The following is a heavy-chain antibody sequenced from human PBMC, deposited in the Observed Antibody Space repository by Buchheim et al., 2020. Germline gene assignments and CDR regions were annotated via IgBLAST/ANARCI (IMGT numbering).Heavy chain of an antibody. CDR3: AREAPPPGPYYVDY. CDR2: IYYSGSS. CDR1: GGSINGHY. V-gene: IGHV4-59*11. Sequence: QVQLQESGPGLVKPSETLSLTCTVSGGSINGHYWSWIRQPPGKGLEWIAYIYYSGSSNYNPSLKSRFTISVDTSKNQFSLKLTSVTAADTAVYYCAREAPPPGPYYVDYWGQGT. J-gene: IGHJ4*02.